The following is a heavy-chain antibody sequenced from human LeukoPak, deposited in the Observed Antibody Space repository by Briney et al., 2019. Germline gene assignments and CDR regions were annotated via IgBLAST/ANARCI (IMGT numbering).Heavy chain of an antibody. J-gene: IGHJ6*02. CDR3: ARGWGYYGSGSSSRYYYYYYGMDV. Sequence: SETLSLTCTVSGGSISSYYWSWIRQPAGKGLEWIGRIYSSGSTNYNPSLKSRVTISVDTSKNQFSLKLSSVTAADTAVYYCARGWGYYGSGSSSRYYYYYYGMDVWGQGTTVTVSS. CDR2: IYSSGST. D-gene: IGHD3-10*01. V-gene: IGHV4-4*07. CDR1: GGSISSYY.